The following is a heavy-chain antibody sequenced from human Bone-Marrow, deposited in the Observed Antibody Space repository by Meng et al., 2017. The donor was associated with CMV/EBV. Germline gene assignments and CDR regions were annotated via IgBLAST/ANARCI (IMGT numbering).Heavy chain of an antibody. Sequence: GESLKISCAASGVLVSRNYMSWVRQAPGKGLEWVSTLYSRGATNYADSVKGRFTISQDNSKNTVSLQMHGLTPDDSGVYYCAKDQVVQTSAAIPEIFYRGMDVWGQRTTVTVSS. D-gene: IGHD6-13*01. J-gene: IGHJ6*02. CDR2: LYSRGAT. CDR1: GVLVSRNY. CDR3: AKDQVVQTSAAIPEIFYRGMDV. V-gene: IGHV3-66*03.